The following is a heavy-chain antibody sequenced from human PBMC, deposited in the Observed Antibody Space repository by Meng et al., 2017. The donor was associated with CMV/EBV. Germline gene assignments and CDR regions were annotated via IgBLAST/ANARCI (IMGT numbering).Heavy chain of an antibody. CDR2: INHSGST. CDR3: ARESMVRGED. V-gene: IGHV4-34*01. CDR1: GGSFSGYY. J-gene: IGHJ4*02. D-gene: IGHD3-10*01. Sequence: QGPLQQGGSGMLKPSETLSLTCAVYGGSFSGYYWSWIRQPPGKGLEWIGEINHSGSTNYNPSLKSRVTISVDTSKNQFSLKLSSVTAADTAVYYCARESMVRGEDWGQGTLVTVSS.